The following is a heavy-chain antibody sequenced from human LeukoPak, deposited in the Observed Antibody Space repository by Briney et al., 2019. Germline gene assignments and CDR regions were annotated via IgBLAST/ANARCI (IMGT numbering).Heavy chain of an antibody. CDR1: GYTFTGYY. J-gene: IGHJ4*02. CDR2: INPNSGGT. CDR3: ARGMYGSGSYYY. Sequence: ASVKVSRKASGYTFTGYYMHWVRQAPGQGLEWMGWINPNSGGTNYAQKFQGRVTMTRNTSISTAYMELSRLRSDDTAVYYCARGMYGSGSYYYWGQGTLVTVSS. D-gene: IGHD3-10*01. V-gene: IGHV1-2*02.